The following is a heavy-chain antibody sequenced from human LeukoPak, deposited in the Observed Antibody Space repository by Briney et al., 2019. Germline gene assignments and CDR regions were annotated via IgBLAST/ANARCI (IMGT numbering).Heavy chain of an antibody. CDR1: GGSFSGYY. Sequence: SETLSLTCAIYGGSFSGYYWSWIRQPPGKGLEWIGEISHSGSANYNPSLKSRVTISVDTSKNQFSLNLSSVTAADTAVYYCARGSRYYDGISKWGQGTLVTVSS. D-gene: IGHD3-22*01. CDR3: ARGSRYYDGISK. CDR2: ISHSGSA. J-gene: IGHJ4*02. V-gene: IGHV4-34*01.